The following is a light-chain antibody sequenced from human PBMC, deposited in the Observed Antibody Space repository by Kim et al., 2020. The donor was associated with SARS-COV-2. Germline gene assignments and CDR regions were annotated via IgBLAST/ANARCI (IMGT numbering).Light chain of an antibody. CDR3: NSRDSSGNHVA. Sequence: GPTVRITGRGDDLRRYYASWYQQEPGRAPVFVIYGKDNRPSGIPDRFSGSSSGNTASLTITGAQAEDEADYYCNSRDSSGNHVAFGGGTQLTVL. V-gene: IGLV3-19*01. J-gene: IGLJ2*01. CDR1: DLRRYY. CDR2: GKD.